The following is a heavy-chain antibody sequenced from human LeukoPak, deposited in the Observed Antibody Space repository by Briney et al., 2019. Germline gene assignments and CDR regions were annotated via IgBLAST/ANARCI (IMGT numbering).Heavy chain of an antibody. J-gene: IGHJ3*02. CDR3: ARDSPSLRYFDWLLSDIGIDAFDI. CDR1: GYTFTSYG. CDR2: ISAYNGNA. Sequence: ASVKVSCKASGYTFTSYGISWVRQAPGQGLEWMGWISAYNGNANYAQKLQGRVTMTTDTSTSTAYMELRSLRSDDTAVYYCARDSPSLRYFDWLLSDIGIDAFDIWGQGTMVTVSS. V-gene: IGHV1-18*01. D-gene: IGHD3-9*01.